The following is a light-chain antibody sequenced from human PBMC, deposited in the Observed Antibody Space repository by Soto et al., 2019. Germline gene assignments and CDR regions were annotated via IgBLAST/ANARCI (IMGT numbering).Light chain of an antibody. CDR3: HQYGSSPYT. V-gene: IGKV3-20*01. CDR1: QSVTSGY. Sequence: EIVLTQSPATLSLSPGETATLSCRASQSVTSGYLAWYLQKPGQTPRLLIYGASSRATGIPDRFSGSGSGTDFTLTISRLEPEDFAVFYCHQYGSSPYTFGQGTKLEIK. CDR2: GAS. J-gene: IGKJ2*01.